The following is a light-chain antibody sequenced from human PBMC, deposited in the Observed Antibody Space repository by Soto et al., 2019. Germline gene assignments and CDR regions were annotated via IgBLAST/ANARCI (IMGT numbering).Light chain of an antibody. CDR1: QRIGPY. J-gene: IGKJ1*01. CDR3: QHYNSYSEA. V-gene: IGKV1-5*01. Sequence: DIQMTQSPSSLSASVGDSVTITCRASQRIGPYVNWYQQKPGKPPKLLISAATNLADGVPSRFSGSGSGTEFTLTISSLQPDDFATYYCQHYNSYSEAFGQGTKVDIK. CDR2: AAT.